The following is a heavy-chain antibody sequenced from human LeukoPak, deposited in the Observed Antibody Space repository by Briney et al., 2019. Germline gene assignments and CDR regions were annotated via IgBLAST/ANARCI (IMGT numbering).Heavy chain of an antibody. J-gene: IGHJ4*02. CDR2: ISGSGGST. CDR3: ASALRGYSGSYPDDY. V-gene: IGHV3-23*01. Sequence: GGSLRLSCAASGFTFSSYAMSWVRQAPGKGLEWVSAISGSGGSTYYADSVKGRFTISRDNSKNTLYLQMNSLRAEDTAVYYCASALRGYSGSYPDDYWGQGTLVTVSS. CDR1: GFTFSSYA. D-gene: IGHD1-26*01.